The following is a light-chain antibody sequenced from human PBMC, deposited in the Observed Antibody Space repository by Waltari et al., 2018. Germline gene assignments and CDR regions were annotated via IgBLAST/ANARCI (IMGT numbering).Light chain of an antibody. V-gene: IGKV3-20*01. CDR3: QQYGVSPYT. Sequence: CRASQSVINNYLAWYQQKPGQAPSLLIYAASRRDVGVPDRFSGSGSGTDFTLTTSRLEPEDFAIFYCQQYGVSPYTFGQGTKLEV. CDR2: AAS. CDR1: QSVINNY. J-gene: IGKJ2*01.